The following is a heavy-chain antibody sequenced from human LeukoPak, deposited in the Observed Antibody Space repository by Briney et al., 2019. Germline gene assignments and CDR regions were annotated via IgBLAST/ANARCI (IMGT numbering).Heavy chain of an antibody. D-gene: IGHD6-13*01. J-gene: IGHJ6*02. Sequence: SETLSLTCTVSGGSISSDDYYWNWIRQPPGKGLEWIGYMYYSGSTYYNPSLKTRAVISKDKSKNQISLNLSSVTTADTAVYYCARDKWVKVGNSWRQYGMDVWGQGTTVTVSS. V-gene: IGHV4-30-4*01. CDR2: MYYSGST. CDR1: GGSISSDDYY. CDR3: ARDKWVKVGNSWRQYGMDV.